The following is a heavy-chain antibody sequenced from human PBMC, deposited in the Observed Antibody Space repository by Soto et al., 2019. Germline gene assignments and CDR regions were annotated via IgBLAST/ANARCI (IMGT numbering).Heavy chain of an antibody. V-gene: IGHV3-21*01. CDR3: ARDRYCSGGSCYSPYGMDV. Sequence: GGSLRLSCAASGFTFSSYSMNWVRQAPGKGLEWVSSISSSSSYIYYADSVKGRFTISRDNAKNSLYLQRNSLRAEDTAVYYCARDRYCSGGSCYSPYGMDVWGQGTTVTVSS. CDR1: GFTFSSYS. CDR2: ISSSSSYI. J-gene: IGHJ6*02. D-gene: IGHD2-15*01.